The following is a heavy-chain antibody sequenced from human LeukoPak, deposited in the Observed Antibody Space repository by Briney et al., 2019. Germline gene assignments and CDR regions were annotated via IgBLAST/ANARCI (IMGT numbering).Heavy chain of an antibody. Sequence: PGGSLRLSCAASGFTFSSYSVNWVRQAPGKGLEWVSFISSSSSIIYYADSVKGRFTISRDNAKNSLYLQMNSLRDEDTAVYYCARKVGYSIVSMDVWGQGTTVTVSS. CDR3: ARKVGYSIVSMDV. J-gene: IGHJ6*02. CDR2: ISSSSSII. V-gene: IGHV3-48*02. D-gene: IGHD2/OR15-2a*01. CDR1: GFTFSSYS.